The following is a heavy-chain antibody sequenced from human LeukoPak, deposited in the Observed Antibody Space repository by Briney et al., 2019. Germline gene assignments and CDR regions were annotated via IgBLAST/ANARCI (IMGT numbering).Heavy chain of an antibody. CDR1: GDSIGNDYYY. CDR3: ARDGSAAAGTGNFDY. Sequence: SETLSLTCSVSGDSIGNDYYYYSWIRQPAGKGLEWLGRIHTLGTTDYNPSLKSRVTISSDTSKNQLSLRLTSVTVADTAVYYCARDGSAAAGTGNFDYWGQGTLVTVSS. J-gene: IGHJ4*02. D-gene: IGHD6-13*01. CDR2: IHTLGTT. V-gene: IGHV4-61*02.